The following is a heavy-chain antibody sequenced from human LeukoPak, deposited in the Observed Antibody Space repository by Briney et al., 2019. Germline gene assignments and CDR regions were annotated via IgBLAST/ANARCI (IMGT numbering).Heavy chain of an antibody. CDR1: GGSFSGYY. CDR3: AGNIPKAGLRFLALDY. D-gene: IGHD3-3*01. J-gene: IGHJ4*02. V-gene: IGHV4-34*01. CDR2: INHSGST. Sequence: PSETLSLTCAVYGGSFSGYYWSWIRQPPGKGLEWIGEINHSGSTNYNPSLKSRVTISVDTSKNQFSLKLSSVTAADTAVYYCAGNIPKAGLRFLALDYWGQGTLVTVSS.